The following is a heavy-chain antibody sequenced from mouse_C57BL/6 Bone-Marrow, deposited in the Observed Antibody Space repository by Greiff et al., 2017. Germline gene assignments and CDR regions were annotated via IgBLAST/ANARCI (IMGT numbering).Heavy chain of an antibody. V-gene: IGHV1-59*01. D-gene: IGHD3-2*02. CDR3: ALGQLRLSWFAY. J-gene: IGHJ3*01. Sequence: VQLQQPGAELVRPGTSVKLSCKASGYTFTSYWMHWVKQRPGQGLEWIGVIDPSDSYTNYNQKFKGKATLTVDTSSSTAYMQLSSLTSADSAVYYCALGQLRLSWFAYWGQGTLVTVAA. CDR2: IDPSDSYT. CDR1: GYTFTSYW.